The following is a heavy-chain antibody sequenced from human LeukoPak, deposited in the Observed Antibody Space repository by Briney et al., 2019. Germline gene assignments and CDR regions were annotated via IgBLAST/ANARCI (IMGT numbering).Heavy chain of an antibody. CDR1: GFTFSGSA. CDR2: IRSKANNYAT. D-gene: IGHD2-15*01. J-gene: IGHJ3*01. CDR3: TRLGVAADDAFDY. Sequence: PGGSLRLSCAASGFTFSGSAMHWVRQASGKGLEWVGRIRSKANNYATAYAVSVKGRFTISRDDLKNTAYLQMNSLKTEDTAVYYCTRLGVAADDAFDYWGLGTKVTVSS. V-gene: IGHV3-73*01.